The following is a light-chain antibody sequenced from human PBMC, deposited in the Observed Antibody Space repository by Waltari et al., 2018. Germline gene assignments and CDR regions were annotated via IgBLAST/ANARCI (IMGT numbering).Light chain of an antibody. Sequence: DVVMTQSPLSLSVSLGPQASISCRSSQSLVHSDGNTYLNWFQQRPGQSPRRLIYKVSRRESGVPERFSGSGSGTDFTLKISRVEAEDVGVYYCMQTTHSPLTFGQGTKVEI. V-gene: IGKV2-30*02. CDR2: KVS. CDR3: MQTTHSPLT. CDR1: QSLVHSDGNTY. J-gene: IGKJ1*01.